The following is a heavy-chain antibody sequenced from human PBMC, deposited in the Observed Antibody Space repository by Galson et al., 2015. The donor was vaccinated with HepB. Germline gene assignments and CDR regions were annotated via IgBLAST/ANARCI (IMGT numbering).Heavy chain of an antibody. CDR1: GYTFTSYD. D-gene: IGHD3-3*01. J-gene: IGHJ6*03. CDR3: ARGGHWEWSSHYYYMDV. Sequence: SVKVSCKASGYTFTSYDINWVRQATGQGLEWMGWMNPNSGNTGYAQKFQGRVTMTRNTSISTAYMELSSLRSEDTAVYYCARGGHWEWSSHYYYMDVWGKGTTVTVSS. CDR2: MNPNSGNT. V-gene: IGHV1-8*01.